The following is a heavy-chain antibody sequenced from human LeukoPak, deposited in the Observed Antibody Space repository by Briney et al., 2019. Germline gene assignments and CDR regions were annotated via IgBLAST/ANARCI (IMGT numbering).Heavy chain of an antibody. CDR3: ARGVVVPAAKGGPSYYYGMDV. CDR1: GFTFSSYS. CDR2: ISSSSSYI. D-gene: IGHD2-2*01. J-gene: IGHJ6*02. Sequence: GGSLRLSCAASGFTFSSYSMNWVRQAPGKGLEWVSSISSSSSYIYYADSVKGRFTISRDNSKNTLYLQMNSLRAEDTAVYYCARGVVVPAAKGGPSYYYGMDVWGQGTTVTVSS. V-gene: IGHV3-21*01.